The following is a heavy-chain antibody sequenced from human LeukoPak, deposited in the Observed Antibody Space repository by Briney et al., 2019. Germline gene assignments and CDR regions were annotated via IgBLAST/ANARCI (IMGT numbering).Heavy chain of an antibody. CDR2: IYSGGST. CDR3: ARDIGGIAARGWFDP. CDR1: GFTVSSNY. D-gene: IGHD6-13*01. Sequence: GGSLRLSCAASGFTVSSNYMSWVRQAPGKGLGWVSVIYSGGSTYYADSVKGRFTISRDNSKNTLYLQMNSLRAEDTAVYYCARDIGGIAARGWFDPWGQGTLVTVSS. J-gene: IGHJ5*02. V-gene: IGHV3-66*01.